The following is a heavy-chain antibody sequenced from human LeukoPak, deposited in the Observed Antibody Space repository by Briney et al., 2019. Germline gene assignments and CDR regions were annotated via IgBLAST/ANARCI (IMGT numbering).Heavy chain of an antibody. J-gene: IGHJ6*02. D-gene: IGHD3-10*01. CDR3: ARVPSGYYGSGPDYGMDV. V-gene: IGHV4-61*02. CDR2: IYTSGST. Sequence: SQTLSLTCTVSGGSISSGSYYWSWLRQPAGKGLEWIGRIYTSGSTNYNPSLKSRVTISVDTSKNQFSLKLSSVTAADTAVYYCARVPSGYYGSGPDYGMDVWGQGTTVTVSS. CDR1: GGSISSGSYY.